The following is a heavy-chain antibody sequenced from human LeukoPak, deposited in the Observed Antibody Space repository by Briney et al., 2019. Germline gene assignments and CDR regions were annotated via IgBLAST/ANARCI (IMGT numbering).Heavy chain of an antibody. D-gene: IGHD3-22*01. V-gene: IGHV3-21*01. CDR2: ISSSSSYI. Sequence: PGGSLRLSCAASGFTFSSYSMNWVRQASGKGLEWVSSISSSSSYIYYADSVKGRFTISRDNAKNSLYLQMNSLRADDTAVYYCATSRGYFFRWFQHWGQGTLVTVSS. J-gene: IGHJ1*01. CDR1: GFTFSSYS. CDR3: ATSRGYFFRWFQH.